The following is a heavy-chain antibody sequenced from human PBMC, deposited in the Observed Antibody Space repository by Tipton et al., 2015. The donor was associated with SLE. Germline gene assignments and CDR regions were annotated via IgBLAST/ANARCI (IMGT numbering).Heavy chain of an antibody. Sequence: GSLRLSCAASGFTFRSYGMHWARQAPGKGLEWVALIRFDGSDKYYADSVKGRFTISRDNSKNTVSLQMNSLRADDTAVYYCANSRFVPEAYWGQGTLVTVSS. CDR3: ANSRFVPEAY. V-gene: IGHV3-30*02. CDR2: IRFDGSDK. J-gene: IGHJ4*02. D-gene: IGHD3-3*01. CDR1: GFTFRSYG.